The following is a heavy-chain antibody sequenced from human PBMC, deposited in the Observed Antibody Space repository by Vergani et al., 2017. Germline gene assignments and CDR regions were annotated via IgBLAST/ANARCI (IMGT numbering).Heavy chain of an antibody. Sequence: QVQLVESGGGVVQPGRSLRLSCAASGFTFSSYGMHWVRQAPGKGLGWVAVISYDGNNKYYADSVKGRFTISRDNSKNTLYLQMNSLRAEDTAVYYCAKDVLSFSRELLRVFFYYWGQGTLVTVSS. CDR2: ISYDGNNK. D-gene: IGHD3-3*02. CDR1: GFTFSSYG. V-gene: IGHV3-30*18. J-gene: IGHJ4*02. CDR3: AKDVLSFSRELLRVFFYY.